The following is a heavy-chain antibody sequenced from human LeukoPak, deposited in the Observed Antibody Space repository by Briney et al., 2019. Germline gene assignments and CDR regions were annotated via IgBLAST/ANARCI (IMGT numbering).Heavy chain of an antibody. CDR3: ARGISGYSYGMGFDP. CDR2: IYYSGST. D-gene: IGHD5-18*01. V-gene: IGHV4-59*01. J-gene: IGHJ5*02. Sequence: SETLSLTCTVSGGSISSYYWSWIRQPPGKGLEWIGYIYYSGSTNYNPSLKSRVTISVDTSKNQFSLKLSSVTAADTAVYYCARGISGYSYGMGFDPWGQGTLVTVSS. CDR1: GGSISSYY.